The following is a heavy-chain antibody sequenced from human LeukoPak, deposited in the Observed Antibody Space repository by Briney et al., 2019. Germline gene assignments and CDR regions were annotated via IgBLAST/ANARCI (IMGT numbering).Heavy chain of an antibody. Sequence: SETLSLTCTVSGGSISSSSYYWGWIRQPPGKGLEWIGSIYYSGSTYYNPSLNSRVTISVDTSKNQFSLKLSSVTAADTAVYYCARGDYYDSSGYQSPSFDYWGQGTLVTVSS. J-gene: IGHJ4*02. V-gene: IGHV4-39*01. D-gene: IGHD3-22*01. CDR2: IYYSGST. CDR1: GGSISSSSYY. CDR3: ARGDYYDSSGYQSPSFDY.